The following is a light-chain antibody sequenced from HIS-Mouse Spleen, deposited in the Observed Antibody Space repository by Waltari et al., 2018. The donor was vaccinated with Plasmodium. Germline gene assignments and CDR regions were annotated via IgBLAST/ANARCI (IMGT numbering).Light chain of an antibody. J-gene: IGKJ4*01. CDR3: QQYDNLPLT. V-gene: IGKV1-33*01. CDR2: DAS. Sequence: DIQMTQSPSSLSASVGDRVTITCQASQDISNYLNWYKQKPGKAPKLLIYDASNLETGVPARFSGSGSGTDFTFTISSLQPEDIATYYCQQYDNLPLTFGAGTKVEIK. CDR1: QDISNY.